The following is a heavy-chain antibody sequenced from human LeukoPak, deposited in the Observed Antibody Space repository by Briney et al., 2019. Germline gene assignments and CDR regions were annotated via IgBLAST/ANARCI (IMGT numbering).Heavy chain of an antibody. J-gene: IGHJ4*02. V-gene: IGHV3-7*01. D-gene: IGHD6-19*01. CDR1: GFTFSDHW. Sequence: PGGSLRLSCAASGFTFSDHWMTWVRQAPGKGLEWVANIKQDGSEKYYVDSVKGRFTISRDNAKNSLYLKMNSLRVEDTAVYYCAAALAIAVGGTTPGDYWGQGTLVTVSS. CDR2: IKQDGSEK. CDR3: AAALAIAVGGTTPGDY.